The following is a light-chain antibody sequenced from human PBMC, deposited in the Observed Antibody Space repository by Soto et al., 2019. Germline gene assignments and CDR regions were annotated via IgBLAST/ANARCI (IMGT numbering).Light chain of an antibody. CDR1: TRAVTSSHF. CDR2: NTN. V-gene: IGLV7-46*01. Sequence: QAVVTQEPSLTVSPGGTVTLTCGSSTRAVTSSHFPYWIQQKPGQAPRTLIYNTNNKHSWTPARFSGSLLGGKAALTLSGAQPEDEADYYCLLAYSGARVFGGGTKVTVL. J-gene: IGLJ2*01. CDR3: LLAYSGARV.